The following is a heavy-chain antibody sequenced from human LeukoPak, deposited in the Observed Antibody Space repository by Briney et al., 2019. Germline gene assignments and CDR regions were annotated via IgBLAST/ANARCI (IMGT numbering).Heavy chain of an antibody. Sequence: SVKVSCKASGGTFSSYAISWVRQAPRQGLEWMGGIIAIFGTANYAQKFQGTVTITADESTSTAYMELSSLRSEDTAVYYCARDEGGLHHAFDISGEGTMVTVSS. CDR3: ARDEGGLHHAFDI. CDR1: GGTFSSYA. D-gene: IGHD3/OR15-3a*01. V-gene: IGHV1-69*01. J-gene: IGHJ3*02. CDR2: IIAIFGTA.